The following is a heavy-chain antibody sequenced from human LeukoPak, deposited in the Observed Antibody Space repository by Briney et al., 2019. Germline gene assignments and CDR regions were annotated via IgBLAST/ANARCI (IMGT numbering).Heavy chain of an antibody. CDR1: GGSVSSGSYY. V-gene: IGHV4-61*01. J-gene: IGHJ5*02. D-gene: IGHD3-3*01. CDR3: ARDVRTYYDFWSGYPNWFDP. CDR2: MHYSGST. Sequence: KSSETLSLTCSVSGGSVSSGSYYWSWIRQPPGKGLEWIGYMHYSGSTNYNPSLKSRVTISVDTSKNQFSLKLSSVTAADTAVYYCARDVRTYYDFWSGYPNWFDPWGQGTLVTVSS.